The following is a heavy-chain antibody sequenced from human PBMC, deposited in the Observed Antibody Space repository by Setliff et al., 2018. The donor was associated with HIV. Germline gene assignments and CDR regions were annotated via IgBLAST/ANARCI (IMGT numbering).Heavy chain of an antibody. CDR2: IYWNDDK. CDR1: GDSLSTSGVG. D-gene: IGHD3-3*01. Sequence: SGPTLVNPTQTLTLTCTFSGDSLSTSGVGGGWIRQPPGKALEWLALIYWNDDKRYSPSLKSMLTITKDTSKNQVVLTMTNMDPVDTATYYCAHPSPSRITIFGVVITPSAFDLLGQGTMVTLPS. CDR3: AHPSPSRITIFGVVITPSAFDL. J-gene: IGHJ3*01. V-gene: IGHV2-5*01.